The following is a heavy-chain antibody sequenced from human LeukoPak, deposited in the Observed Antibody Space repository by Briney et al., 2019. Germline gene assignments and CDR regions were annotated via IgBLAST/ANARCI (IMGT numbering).Heavy chain of an antibody. CDR3: ARGPGPLQLERLEAFDI. Sequence: SETLSLTCTVSGGSISSSSCYWGWIRQPPGKGLEWIGSIYYSGSTYYNPSLKSRVTISVDTSKNQFSLKLSSVTAADTAVYYCARGPGPLQLERLEAFDIWGQGTVVTVSS. CDR1: GGSISSSSCY. V-gene: IGHV4-39*07. J-gene: IGHJ3*02. CDR2: IYYSGST. D-gene: IGHD1-1*01.